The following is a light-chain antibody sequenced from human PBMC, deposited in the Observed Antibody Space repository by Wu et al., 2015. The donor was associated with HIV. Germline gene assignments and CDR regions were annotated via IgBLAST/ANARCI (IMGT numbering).Light chain of an antibody. V-gene: IGKV3D-15*01. J-gene: IGKJ4*01. CDR3: QQYNYWPT. Sequence: TQSPATLSVSPGERATLSCKASQTVSNKVAWYQQKPGQAPRLLIYGASTRVIGIPARFTGSGSGTEFTLTITGLQSEDFVVYYCQQYNYWPTFGGGTKVEIK. CDR1: QTVSNK. CDR2: GAS.